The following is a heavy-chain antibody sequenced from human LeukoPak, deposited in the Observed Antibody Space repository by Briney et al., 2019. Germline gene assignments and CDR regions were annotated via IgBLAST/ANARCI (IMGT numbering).Heavy chain of an antibody. J-gene: IGHJ4*02. CDR3: ARDKVVGATFFDY. Sequence: GGSLRLSCAASGFTFSSYWMSWVRQAPGKGLEWVANIKQDGSEKYYVGSVKGRFTISRDNAKNSLYLQMNSLRAEDTAVYYCARDKVVGATFFDYWGQGTLVTASS. CDR2: IKQDGSEK. D-gene: IGHD1-26*01. CDR1: GFTFSSYW. V-gene: IGHV3-7*01.